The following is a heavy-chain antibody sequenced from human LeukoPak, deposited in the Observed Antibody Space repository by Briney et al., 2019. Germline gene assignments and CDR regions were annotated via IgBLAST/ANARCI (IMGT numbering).Heavy chain of an antibody. Sequence: ASVNVSCKASGYTFTSYGISWVRQAPGQGLEWMGWISAYNGNTNYAQKLQGRVTMTTDTSTSTAYMGLRSLRSDDTAVYYCARPLYDSSGHYFDYWGQGTLVTVSS. D-gene: IGHD3-22*01. CDR2: ISAYNGNT. CDR1: GYTFTSYG. CDR3: ARPLYDSSGHYFDY. V-gene: IGHV1-18*01. J-gene: IGHJ4*02.